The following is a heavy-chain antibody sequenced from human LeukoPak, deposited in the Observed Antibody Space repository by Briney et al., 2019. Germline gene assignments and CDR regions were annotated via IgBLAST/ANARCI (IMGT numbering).Heavy chain of an antibody. Sequence: SETLSLTRTVPGGSICGYYWSWILQPAGKGLEWIGRIYTTGSTNYSPSLKSRVTMSVDTSRNKFSLKLTSLTAADTAVYYCARLEHDYGDPGDAFDIWGQGTMVSVSS. D-gene: IGHD4-17*01. CDR2: IYTTGST. CDR3: ARLEHDYGDPGDAFDI. J-gene: IGHJ3*02. CDR1: GGSICGYY. V-gene: IGHV4-4*07.